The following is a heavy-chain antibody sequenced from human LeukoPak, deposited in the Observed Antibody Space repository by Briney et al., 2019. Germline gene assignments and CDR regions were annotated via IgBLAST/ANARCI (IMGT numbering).Heavy chain of an antibody. CDR2: ISSSSSYI. CDR3: ARDCLGYYDSSGYYSRGSC. V-gene: IGHV3-21*01. CDR1: GFTFGSYI. D-gene: IGHD3-22*01. Sequence: GGSLRLSCAASGFTFGSYIMNWVRQAPGKGLEWVSSISSSSSYIYYADSVKGRFTISRDNAKNSLYLQMNSLRAEDTAVYYCARDCLGYYDSSGYYSRGSCWGQGTLVTVSS. J-gene: IGHJ4*02.